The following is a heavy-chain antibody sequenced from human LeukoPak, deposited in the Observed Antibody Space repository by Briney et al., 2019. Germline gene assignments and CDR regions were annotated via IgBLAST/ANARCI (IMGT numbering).Heavy chain of an antibody. V-gene: IGHV3-33*01. J-gene: IGHJ4*02. CDR3: ARGAPGYSYGLRFDY. Sequence: PGRSLRLSCAASGFTFSSYGMHWVRQAPGKGLEWVALIWYDGSNKYYADSVKGRFTISRDNSKNTLYLQMNSLRAEDTAVYYCARGAPGYSYGLRFDYWGQGTLVTVSS. CDR1: GFTFSSYG. CDR2: IWYDGSNK. D-gene: IGHD5-18*01.